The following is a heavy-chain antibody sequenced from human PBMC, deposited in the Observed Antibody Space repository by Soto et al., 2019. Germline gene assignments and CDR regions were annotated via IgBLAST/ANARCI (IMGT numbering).Heavy chain of an antibody. CDR3: AKILGYCSTGSCYKRAVFDY. CDR2: ISYDGSNK. Sequence: PGGSLRLSCAASGFTFSSYGMHWVRQAPGKGLEWVAVISYDGSNKYYAESMMGRFTISRDNSKNTLYLQMNSLRAEDTAVYYCAKILGYCSTGSCYKRAVFDYWGQGTQVTVSS. D-gene: IGHD2-2*02. J-gene: IGHJ4*02. V-gene: IGHV3-30*18. CDR1: GFTFSSYG.